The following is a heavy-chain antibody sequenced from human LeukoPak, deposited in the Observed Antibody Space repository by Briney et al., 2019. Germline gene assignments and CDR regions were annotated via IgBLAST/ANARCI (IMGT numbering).Heavy chain of an antibody. CDR2: ISTYNGNT. J-gene: IGHJ4*02. CDR1: GYTFTTYG. V-gene: IGHV1-18*01. D-gene: IGHD5-18*01. Sequence: ASVKVTCKSSGYTFTTYGITWVRQAPGQGLEWMGWISTYNGNTNYAQKLQGRVTMTTDTSTSTAYMELRSLRSDDTAMYYCARDRMDTGTYFDYWGQGTLVTVSS. CDR3: ARDRMDTGTYFDY.